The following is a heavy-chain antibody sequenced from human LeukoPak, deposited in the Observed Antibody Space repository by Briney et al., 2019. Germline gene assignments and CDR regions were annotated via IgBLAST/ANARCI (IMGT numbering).Heavy chain of an antibody. CDR2: ISYDGTKT. D-gene: IGHD6-19*01. CDR3: ARVREQQWRYNWFDP. CDR1: GFALSPYA. J-gene: IGHJ5*02. V-gene: IGHV3-30-3*01. Sequence: GGSLRLSCAASGFALSPYALHWIRQAPGKGLEWVAAISYDGTKTYYIESVKGRFTISRDTSKNTLYLQMNSLRAEDTAVYYCARVREQQWRYNWFDPWGQGTLVTVSS.